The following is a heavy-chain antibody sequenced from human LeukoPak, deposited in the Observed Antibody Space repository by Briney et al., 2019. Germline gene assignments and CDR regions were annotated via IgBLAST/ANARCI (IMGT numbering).Heavy chain of an antibody. CDR2: ISGSGGST. D-gene: IGHD6-13*01. CDR3: AKRPRIAAAGTSDWFDP. V-gene: IGHV3-23*01. Sequence: GSLRLSCAASGFTFSSYAMSWVRQAPGKGLEWVSAISGSGGSTYYADSVKGRFTISRDNSKSTLYLQMNSLRAEDTAVYYCAKRPRIAAAGTSDWFDPWGQGTLATVSS. J-gene: IGHJ5*02. CDR1: GFTFSSYA.